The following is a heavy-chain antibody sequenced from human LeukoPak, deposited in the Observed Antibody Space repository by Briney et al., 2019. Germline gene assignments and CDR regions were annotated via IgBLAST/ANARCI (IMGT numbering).Heavy chain of an antibody. V-gene: IGHV1-2*02. D-gene: IGHD6-19*01. Sequence: ASVKVSCKASGYSFADYYMHWVRQAPGQGLEWMGWIKPNSGGTRSAQKFQGRVTMTRDTSISTAYMELSRLRSDDTAVYYCARVGPYSSGWYLNPFDYWGQGTLVTVSS. J-gene: IGHJ4*02. CDR3: ARVGPYSSGWYLNPFDY. CDR2: IKPNSGGT. CDR1: GYSFADYY.